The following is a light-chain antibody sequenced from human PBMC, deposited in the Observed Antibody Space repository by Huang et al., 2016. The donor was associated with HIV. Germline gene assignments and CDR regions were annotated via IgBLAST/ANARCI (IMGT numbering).Light chain of an antibody. Sequence: DIQMTQTLSSLSASVRDRVTITCRASQAITNDVNWYQQKPGESPKLLIDGASTLQSGVPSRFSGSGAGTDITLTISSLQPEDFATYSCQQTYGTLPTFGRGTRLEIK. V-gene: IGKV1-39*01. J-gene: IGKJ5*01. CDR3: QQTYGTLPT. CDR2: GAS. CDR1: QAITND.